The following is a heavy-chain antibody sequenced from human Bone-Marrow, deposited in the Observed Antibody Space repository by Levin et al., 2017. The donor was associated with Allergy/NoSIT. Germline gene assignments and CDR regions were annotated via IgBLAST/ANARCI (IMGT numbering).Heavy chain of an antibody. CDR2: IYHSGST. J-gene: IGHJ6*03. V-gene: IGHV4-4*02. D-gene: IGHD2-2*01. CDR1: GGSISSSNW. Sequence: SETLSLTCAVSGGSISSSNWWSWVRQPPGKGLEWIGEIYHSGSTNYNPSLKSRVTISVDKSKNQFSLKLSSVTAADTAVYYCARSGSGYCSSTSCYYYYMDVWGKGTTVTVSS. CDR3: ARSGSGYCSSTSCYYYYMDV.